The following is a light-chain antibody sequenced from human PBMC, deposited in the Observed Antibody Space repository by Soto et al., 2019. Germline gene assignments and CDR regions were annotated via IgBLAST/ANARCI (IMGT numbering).Light chain of an antibody. Sequence: QSVLTQPPLASGTPGQRVTISCSGSSSNIGNHYVYWYHQLPGTAPKLLIYKNDQRPSGVPDRFSGSRSGTSASLAISGLRSEDEADYYCAAWDDSLSGVLFGGGTKLTVL. CDR2: KND. J-gene: IGLJ2*01. V-gene: IGLV1-47*01. CDR1: SSNIGNHY. CDR3: AAWDDSLSGVL.